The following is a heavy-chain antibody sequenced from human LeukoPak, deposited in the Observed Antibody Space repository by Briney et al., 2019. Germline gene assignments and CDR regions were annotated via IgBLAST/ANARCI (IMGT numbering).Heavy chain of an antibody. J-gene: IGHJ4*02. CDR3: ATNIAAAGTPSDY. CDR1: GFTVSSNY. V-gene: IGHV3-53*01. CDR2: IYSGGST. Sequence: GGSLRLSCAASGFTVSSNYMSWVRQAPGKGLEWVSVIYSGGSTYYADSVKGRFTISRDNSKNTLYLQMNSLRAEDTAVYYCATNIAAAGTPSDYWGQGTLVTVSS. D-gene: IGHD6-13*01.